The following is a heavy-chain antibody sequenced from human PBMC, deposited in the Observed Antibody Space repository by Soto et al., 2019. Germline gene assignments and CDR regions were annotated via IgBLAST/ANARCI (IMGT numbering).Heavy chain of an antibody. CDR2: FWKDGNTK. CDR1: GFSLSSSV. Sequence: QVQLVESGGGVVQPGRSLRLSCAASGFSLSSSVMHWVRQAPGKGLEWVAVFWKDGNTKYYADSVKGRFSISRDNSKNTLYLELNSLRPEDTALYYCAKGKRPPPPYSAYEPFDSWGRGTLVSVSS. CDR3: AKGKRPPPPYSAYEPFDS. D-gene: IGHD5-12*01. V-gene: IGHV3-33*06. J-gene: IGHJ4*02.